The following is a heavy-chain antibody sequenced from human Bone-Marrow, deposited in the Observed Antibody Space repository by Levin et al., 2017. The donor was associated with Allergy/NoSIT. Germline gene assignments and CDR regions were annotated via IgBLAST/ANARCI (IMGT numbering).Heavy chain of an antibody. D-gene: IGHD1-26*01. V-gene: IGHV4-59*12. Sequence: SQTLSLTCTVSGGSISSYYWSWIRQPPGKGLEWIGYIYYSGSTNYNPSLKSRVTISVDTSKNQFSLKLSSVTAADTAVYYCARELVGGIPPWHENWFDPWGQGTLVTVSS. J-gene: IGHJ5*02. CDR2: IYYSGST. CDR3: ARELVGGIPPWHENWFDP. CDR1: GGSISSYY.